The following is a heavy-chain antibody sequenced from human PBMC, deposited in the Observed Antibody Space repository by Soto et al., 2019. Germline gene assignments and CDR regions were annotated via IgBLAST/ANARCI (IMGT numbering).Heavy chain of an antibody. CDR1: GDSVSSNSAG. Sequence: TLSLTCDISGDSVSSNSAGWNWIRQTPSIGLEWLGRTYYKSKWYYTYAASVKSRITVSPDTSKNQFSLQLTSVTPEDTAVYYCARGSWDDVSGHYYMDVWDKGTTVTVSS. CDR2: TYYKSKWYY. CDR3: ARGSWDDVSGHYYMDV. D-gene: IGHD1-1*01. V-gene: IGHV6-1*01. J-gene: IGHJ6*03.